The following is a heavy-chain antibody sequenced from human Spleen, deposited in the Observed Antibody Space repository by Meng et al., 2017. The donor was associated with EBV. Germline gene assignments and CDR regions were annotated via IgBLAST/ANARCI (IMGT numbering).Heavy chain of an antibody. CDR1: GGSISSDGYY. V-gene: IGHV4-30-4*01. CDR3: ARVGSDTATVPDYFDA. D-gene: IGHD5-18*01. CDR2: IYYSGRT. J-gene: IGHJ5*02. Sequence: QVRLQASCPGLVKPSQTLSLTCAVSGGSISSDGYYWGWSRQPPGKGLEWIGYIYYSGRTYYNPSLKSRVTISVDTSKNEFSLKLSSVTAADTAVYYCARVGSDTATVPDYFDAWGQGTLVTVSS.